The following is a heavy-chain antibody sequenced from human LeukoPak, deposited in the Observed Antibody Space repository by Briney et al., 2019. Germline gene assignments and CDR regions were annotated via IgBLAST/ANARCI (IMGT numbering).Heavy chain of an antibody. CDR3: ARDRDYAVFDY. V-gene: IGHV4-39*02. CDR2: IYYSGST. CDR1: GGSISSSSYY. D-gene: IGHD4-17*01. J-gene: IGHJ4*02. Sequence: SETLSLTCTVSGGSISSSSYYWGWIRQPPGKGLEWIGSIYYSGSTYYNPSLKSRVTISVDTSKNQFSLKLSSVTAADTAVYYCARDRDYAVFDYWGQGTLVTVSS.